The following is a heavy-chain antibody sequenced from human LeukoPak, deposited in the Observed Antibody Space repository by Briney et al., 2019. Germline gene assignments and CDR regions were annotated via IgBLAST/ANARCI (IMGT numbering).Heavy chain of an antibody. CDR3: VRIAAAGHFEY. CDR1: GFTFSSFA. V-gene: IGHV3-23*01. D-gene: IGHD6-25*01. J-gene: IGHJ4*02. Sequence: PGGSLRLSCAASGFTFSSFAMTWVRQAPGKGLEWVSPISVSGGNTYYADSVKGRFTISRDNSKNTLFLQMNSLRAEDTAVYYCVRIAAAGHFEYWGQGTLVTVSS. CDR2: ISVSGGNT.